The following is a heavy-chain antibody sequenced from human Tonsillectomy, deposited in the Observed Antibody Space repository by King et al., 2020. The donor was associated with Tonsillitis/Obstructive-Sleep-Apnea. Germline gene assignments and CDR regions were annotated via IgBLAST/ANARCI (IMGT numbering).Heavy chain of an antibody. CDR1: GGSFSGYY. J-gene: IGHJ6*03. Sequence: VQLQQWGAGLLKPSETLSLTCAVYGGSFSGYYWSWIRQPPGKGLEWIGEINHSGSTNYNPSLKSRLTISVDTSKNQFSLKLSSVTAADTAVYYCATLPGRCCSRTSCYSYYYYMDVWGKGTTVTVSS. CDR2: INHSGST. V-gene: IGHV4-34*01. CDR3: ATLPGRCCSRTSCYSYYYYMDV. D-gene: IGHD2-2*01.